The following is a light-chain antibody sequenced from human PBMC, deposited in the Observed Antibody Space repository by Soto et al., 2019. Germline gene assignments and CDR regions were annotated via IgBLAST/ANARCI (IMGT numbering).Light chain of an antibody. Sequence: DIQVTQSPSSVSASVGDRVTITCRASQTISNYLNWYQQKPGKAPKVLIYKASSLESGVPSRFSGSGSGTEFTLTISSLQPDDFATYYCQHYNSYSPTFGQGTKVDIK. CDR1: QTISNY. J-gene: IGKJ1*01. CDR2: KAS. V-gene: IGKV1-5*03. CDR3: QHYNSYSPT.